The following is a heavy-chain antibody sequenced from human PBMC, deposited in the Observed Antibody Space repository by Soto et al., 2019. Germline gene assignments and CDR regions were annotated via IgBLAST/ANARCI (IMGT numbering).Heavy chain of an antibody. CDR3: TRDLNGGNPFDY. CDR1: GYTLTNYA. Sequence: QVQLVQSGAEVKKPGASVRVSCKPSGYTLTNYAIQWVRQAAGQRLDWLGWIDPGSGKATYSQKFQGRIIITRDNSASTFYMDLSSLTSEDTAVYFCTRDLNGGNPFDYWGQGALVTVSS. J-gene: IGHJ4*02. V-gene: IGHV1-3*01. D-gene: IGHD2-8*01. CDR2: IDPGSGKA.